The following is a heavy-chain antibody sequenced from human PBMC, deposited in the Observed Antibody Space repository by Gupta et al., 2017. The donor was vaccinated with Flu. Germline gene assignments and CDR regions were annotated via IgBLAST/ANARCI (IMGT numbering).Heavy chain of an antibody. Sequence: EVQLVESGGGLVQPGGSLKLSCAASGFSFSDSAMPWVRQAPGKGLEWVGGNRSESNSYTTGYAESVKGRFTISRDDSKNMAYLQMNSLKTEDTAVYYCTRGYCSGGICYNFDFWGQGTLVTVSS. CDR2: NRSESNSYTT. J-gene: IGHJ4*02. V-gene: IGHV3-73*01. CDR3: TRGYCSGGICYNFDF. D-gene: IGHD2-15*01. CDR1: GFSFSDSA.